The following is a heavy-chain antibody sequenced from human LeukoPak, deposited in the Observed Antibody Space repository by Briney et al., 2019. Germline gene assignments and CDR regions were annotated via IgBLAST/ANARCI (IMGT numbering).Heavy chain of an antibody. V-gene: IGHV5-51*04. J-gene: IGHJ5*02. D-gene: IGHD3-22*01. CDR1: GYSFTSYW. CDR2: IYPGDSDT. CDR3: ARSAITMIALNWFDP. Sequence: GESLKISCKGSGYSFTSYWIGWVRQMPGKGLEWMGIIYPGDSDTRYSPSFQGQVTISADKPISTAYLQWSSLKASDTAMYYCARSAITMIALNWFDPWGQGTLVTVSS.